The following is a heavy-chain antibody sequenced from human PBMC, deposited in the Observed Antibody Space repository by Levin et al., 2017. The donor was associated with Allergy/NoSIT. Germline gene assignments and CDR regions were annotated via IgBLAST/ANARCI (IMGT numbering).Heavy chain of an antibody. CDR3: ARDRPSLMGVGATREAFDI. D-gene: IGHD1-26*01. CDR2: ISAYNGNT. J-gene: IGHJ3*02. V-gene: IGHV1-18*01. CDR1: GYTFTSYG. Sequence: PQASVKVSCKASGYTFTSYGISWVRQAPGQGLEWMGWISAYNGNTNYAQKLQGRVTMTTDTSTSTAYMELRSLRSDDTAVYYCARDRPSLMGVGATREAFDIWGQGTMVTVSS.